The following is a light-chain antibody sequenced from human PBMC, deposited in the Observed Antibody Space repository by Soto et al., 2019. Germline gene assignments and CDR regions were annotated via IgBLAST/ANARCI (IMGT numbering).Light chain of an antibody. CDR3: SSYTSSSTWV. V-gene: IGLV2-14*01. J-gene: IGLJ3*02. CDR1: SSDVGGYNY. Sequence: QSVLTQPASVSGSPGQSITISCTGTSSDVGGYNYVSWYQQHPGKAPKLMIYELNNRPSGVSNRFSGSKSGNTASLTISGLQAEDEADYYCSSYTSSSTWVFGGGTQLTVL. CDR2: ELN.